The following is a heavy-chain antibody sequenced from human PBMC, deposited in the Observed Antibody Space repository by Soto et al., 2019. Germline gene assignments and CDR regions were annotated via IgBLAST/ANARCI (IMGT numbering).Heavy chain of an antibody. D-gene: IGHD3-3*01. V-gene: IGHV1-46*01. J-gene: IGHJ6*02. CDR1: GYTFTSYY. Sequence: ASVKVSCKASGYTFTSYYMHWVRQAPGQGLEWMGIINPSGGSTSYAQKFQGRVTMTRDTSTSTVYMELSSLRSEDTAVYYCARERQATIFGVVITGNAVKGYYYYGMDVWGQGTTVTVSS. CDR3: ARERQATIFGVVITGNAVKGYYYYGMDV. CDR2: INPSGGST.